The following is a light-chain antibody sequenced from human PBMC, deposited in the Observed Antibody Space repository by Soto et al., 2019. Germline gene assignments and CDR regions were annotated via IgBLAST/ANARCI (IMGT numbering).Light chain of an antibody. V-gene: IGKV3-15*01. J-gene: IGKJ1*01. Sequence: DIVLTQSPATVSVSPGERASLSCRASQSVSSNLAWYQQSPGQPPRLLIYGASARATGVPARFSGSGSGTDFTLTISSLQSEDFALYYCQHYNNWPLTFGQGTKVDI. CDR1: QSVSSN. CDR3: QHYNNWPLT. CDR2: GAS.